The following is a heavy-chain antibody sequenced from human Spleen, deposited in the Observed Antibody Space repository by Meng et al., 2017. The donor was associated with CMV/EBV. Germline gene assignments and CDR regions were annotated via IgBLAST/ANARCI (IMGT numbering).Heavy chain of an antibody. V-gene: IGHV3-23*01. CDR1: FTFRYSA. CDR3: ARGGWSIAVASSQYFDL. D-gene: IGHD6-19*01. CDR2: IRGSATST. Sequence: FTFRYSAMTWVRQAAGKGLEWHSAIRGSATSTYYADAVKGRFTISRDNSKSSLYRQMNSLRAEDTAVYYWARGGWSIAVASSQYFDLWGRGTLVTVSS. J-gene: IGHJ2*01.